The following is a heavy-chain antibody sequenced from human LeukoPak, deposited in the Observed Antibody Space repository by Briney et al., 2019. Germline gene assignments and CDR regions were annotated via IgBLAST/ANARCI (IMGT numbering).Heavy chain of an antibody. Sequence: ASVKVSCKASGYTFISYDINWVRQATGQGLEWMGWMNPNSGNTGYAQKFQGRVTMTRNTSISTAYMELSSLRSEDTAVYYCARAVPDRECYYGSGSYYILRIFDYWGQGTLVTVSS. CDR1: GYTFISYD. D-gene: IGHD3-10*01. CDR3: ARAVPDRECYYGSGSYYILRIFDY. V-gene: IGHV1-8*01. CDR2: MNPNSGNT. J-gene: IGHJ4*02.